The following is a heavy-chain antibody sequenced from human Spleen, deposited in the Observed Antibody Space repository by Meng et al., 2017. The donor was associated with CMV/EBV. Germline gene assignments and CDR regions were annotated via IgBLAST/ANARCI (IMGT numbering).Heavy chain of an antibody. D-gene: IGHD3-10*01. Sequence: GESLKISCAASGFTFSSYAMSWVRQAPGKGLEWVSVIYSGGSTTYYADSVKGRFTISRDNSKNTLYFQMNSLRSEDTAVYYWARDLYYYGSGSYYRGGHMDVWGQGTTVTVSS. CDR2: IYSGGSTT. CDR1: GFTFSSYA. J-gene: IGHJ6*02. V-gene: IGHV3-23*03. CDR3: ARDLYYYGSGSYYRGGHMDV.